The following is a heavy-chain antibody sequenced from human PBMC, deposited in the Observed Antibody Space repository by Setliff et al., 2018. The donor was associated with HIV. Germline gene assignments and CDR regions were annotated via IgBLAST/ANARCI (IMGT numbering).Heavy chain of an antibody. V-gene: IGHV2-5*01. Sequence: SGPTLVNPTQTLTLTCTFSGFSLTTLGVGVGWVRQTPRGALEWLATIYWNDYEHSSPSLQNRLTITKDTSKNQVVLTLTNMDPVDTATYYCAHSAFAPYYYDTTARPAFFDYWGQGTLVAVSS. D-gene: IGHD3-22*01. CDR1: GFSLTTLGVG. J-gene: IGHJ4*02. CDR2: IYWNDYE. CDR3: AHSAFAPYYYDTTARPAFFDY.